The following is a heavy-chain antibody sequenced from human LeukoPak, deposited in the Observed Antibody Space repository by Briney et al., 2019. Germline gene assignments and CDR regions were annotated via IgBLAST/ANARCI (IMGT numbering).Heavy chain of an antibody. CDR1: GFTFSSSA. Sequence: PGGSLRLSCAASGFTFSSSAMSWVRQAPGKGLEWVSSISGSGTSTYYADSVKGRFTISRDNSKNTLYLQMNSLRAEDTAVYYFANRGSSISLRWGQGTLVTVSS. CDR2: ISGSGTST. D-gene: IGHD6-6*01. V-gene: IGHV3-23*01. CDR3: ANRGSSISLR. J-gene: IGHJ4*02.